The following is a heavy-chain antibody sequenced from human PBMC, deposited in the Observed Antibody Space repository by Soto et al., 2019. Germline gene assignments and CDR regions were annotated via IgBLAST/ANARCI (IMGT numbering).Heavy chain of an antibody. CDR2: FSYDGHTK. CDR1: GFTFSAFG. J-gene: IGHJ3*01. Sequence: QLQLVESGGGVVQPEKSLRLSCEASGFTFSAFGMHWVRQAPGKGLEWVAGFSYDGHTKYYANPVKGRFSISSDNSRNALYLSMDSLRAEDTAMYYCSREWSAVTGTPFDRWGQGTMVIVSS. CDR3: SREWSAVTGTPFDR. D-gene: IGHD6-19*01. V-gene: IGHV3-30*03.